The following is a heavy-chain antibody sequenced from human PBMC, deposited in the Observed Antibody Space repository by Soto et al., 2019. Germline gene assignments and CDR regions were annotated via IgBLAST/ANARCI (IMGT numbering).Heavy chain of an antibody. CDR3: ARTVEYDSIPYYYADF. D-gene: IGHD2-21*01. V-gene: IGHV1-18*01. CDR1: GYTFNTYA. Sequence: ASVKVSCKASGYTFNTYAITWVRQAPGQGLEWMGWISGYNGNTNYAQTLQGRGTMTTDTSTSTAYLELRSLRSDDTAVYYCARTVEYDSIPYYYADFWGQGTLVPVSP. J-gene: IGHJ4*01. CDR2: ISGYNGNT.